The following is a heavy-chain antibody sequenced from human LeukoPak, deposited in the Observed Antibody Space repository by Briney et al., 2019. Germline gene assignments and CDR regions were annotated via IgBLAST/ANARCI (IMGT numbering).Heavy chain of an antibody. CDR2: IYHSGST. V-gene: IGHV4-30-2*01. CDR3: ARVGFSGYLDY. J-gene: IGHJ4*02. D-gene: IGHD6-19*01. CDR1: GGSISSGGYS. Sequence: KPSETLSLTCAVSGGSISSGGYSWGWIRQPPGKGLEWIGYIYHSGSTYYNPSLKSRVTISVDRSKNQFSLKLSSVTAADTAVYYCARVGFSGYLDYWGQGTLVTVSS.